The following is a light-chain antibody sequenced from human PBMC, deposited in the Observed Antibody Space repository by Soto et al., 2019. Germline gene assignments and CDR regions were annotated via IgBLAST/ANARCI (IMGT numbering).Light chain of an antibody. Sequence: EIVLTQSPGTLSLSPGERATLSCRASQGVSSSYLAWDQQKPGQAPRILIYGASSRATGIPDRFSGSGSGTDFTLTISRLEPEDFAVYYCQQYGSSPRFTFGPGTKVDIK. CDR1: QGVSSSY. CDR2: GAS. CDR3: QQYGSSPRFT. J-gene: IGKJ3*01. V-gene: IGKV3-20*01.